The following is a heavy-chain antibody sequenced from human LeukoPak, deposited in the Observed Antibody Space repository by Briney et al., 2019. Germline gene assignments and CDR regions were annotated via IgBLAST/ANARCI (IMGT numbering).Heavy chain of an antibody. CDR1: GFTFSNAW. J-gene: IGHJ6*04. CDR3: TTIRYSYAAYYYSMDV. CDR2: IKSKTDGGTT. Sequence: GGSLRLSCAASGFTFSNAWMSWVRQAPGKGLEWVGRIKSKTDGGTTDYAAPVKGRFTISRDDSKNTLYLQMNSLKTEDTAVYYCTTIRYSYAAYYYSMDVWGKGTTVTVSS. V-gene: IGHV3-15*01. D-gene: IGHD5-18*01.